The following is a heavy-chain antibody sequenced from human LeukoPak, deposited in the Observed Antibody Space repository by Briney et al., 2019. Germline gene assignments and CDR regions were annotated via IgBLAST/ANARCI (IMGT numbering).Heavy chain of an antibody. Sequence: GGSLRLSCAASGFTFSHYWMTWIRQAPGKGLEWVANIKQDGSEKYYVDSVKGRFTISRDNAKNSLYLQMNSLGVDDTALYYCARAGYTYTTLYYWGQGTLVTVSS. CDR2: IKQDGSEK. D-gene: IGHD5-18*01. V-gene: IGHV3-7*01. J-gene: IGHJ4*02. CDR3: ARAGYTYTTLYY. CDR1: GFTFSHYW.